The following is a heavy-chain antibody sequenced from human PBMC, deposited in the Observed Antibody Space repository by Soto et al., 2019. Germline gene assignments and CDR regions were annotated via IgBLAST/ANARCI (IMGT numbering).Heavy chain of an antibody. V-gene: IGHV4-39*01. Sequence: QLQLQESGPGLVKPSETLSLTCTVSGGSISSSSYYWGWIRQPPGKGLEWIGSIYYSGRTYYNPXXKRRVTIPLDXXKXQXXLKLSSVTAADTAVYYCACRSKWRSGYYSEAEFDYWGQGTLVTVSS. CDR1: GGSISSSSYY. CDR3: ACRSKWRSGYYSEAEFDY. CDR2: IYYSGRT. J-gene: IGHJ4*02. D-gene: IGHD3-22*01.